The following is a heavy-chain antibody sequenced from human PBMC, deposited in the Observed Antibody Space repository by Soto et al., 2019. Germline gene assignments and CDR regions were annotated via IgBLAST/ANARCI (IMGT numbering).Heavy chain of an antibody. CDR3: AREGDEGDIVVVVAATYGMDV. Sequence: PGGSLRLSCAASGFTFSSYAMHWVRQAPGKGLEWVAVISYDGSNKYYAEYVKGRFTISRDNSKNTLYLQMNSLRVEDTAVYYCAREGDEGDIVVVVAATYGMDVWGQGTTVTVSS. CDR1: GFTFSSYA. V-gene: IGHV3-30-3*01. D-gene: IGHD2-15*01. J-gene: IGHJ6*02. CDR2: ISYDGSNK.